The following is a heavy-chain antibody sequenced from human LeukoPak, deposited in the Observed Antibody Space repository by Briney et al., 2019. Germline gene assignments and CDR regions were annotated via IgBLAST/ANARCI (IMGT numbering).Heavy chain of an antibody. CDR1: GGSISSYY. D-gene: IGHD6-13*01. J-gene: IGHJ4*02. CDR2: IYYSGST. V-gene: IGHV4-59*01. CDR3: ARGLAAAANFDY. Sequence: SETLSLTCTVSGGSISSYYWSWIRQPPGKGLEWIGYIYYSGSTNYNPSLKSRVTISVDTSKNQFSLKLSSVTAADTAVYYCARGLAAAANFDYWGQRTLGTVSS.